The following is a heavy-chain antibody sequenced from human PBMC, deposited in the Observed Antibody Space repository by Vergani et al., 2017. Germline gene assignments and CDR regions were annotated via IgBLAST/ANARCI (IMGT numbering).Heavy chain of an antibody. J-gene: IGHJ5*02. Sequence: QVHLVQSGSEVKKPGASVKVSCKASGYTITDYYIHWVRHAPGQRLEWMGWINPNSGGTEYAQKFQNRVTMTWDTSTTTAYVDLSSLRSDDTAVYYCARGRPYGGWFDPWGQGTLVTVSS. D-gene: IGHD4-17*01. CDR2: INPNSGGT. CDR1: GYTITDYY. CDR3: ARGRPYGGWFDP. V-gene: IGHV1-2*02.